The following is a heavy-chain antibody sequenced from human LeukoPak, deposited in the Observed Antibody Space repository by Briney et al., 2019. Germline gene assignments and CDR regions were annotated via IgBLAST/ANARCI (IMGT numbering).Heavy chain of an antibody. CDR1: GGSISSYH. V-gene: IGHV4-59*01. J-gene: IGHJ4*02. Sequence: SETLSLTCTVSGGSISSYHWNWIRQPPGKGLEWIGYIYYSGSTNYNPSLKSRVSISVDTFKNQFSLKLSSVPAADTAVYYCARGADSSGYDSIFYFDYWGRGTGVIVSS. CDR3: ARGADSSGYDSIFYFDY. D-gene: IGHD3-22*01. CDR2: IYYSGST.